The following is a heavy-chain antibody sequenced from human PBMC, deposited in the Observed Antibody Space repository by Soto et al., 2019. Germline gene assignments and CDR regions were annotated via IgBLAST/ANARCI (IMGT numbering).Heavy chain of an antibody. CDR2: IDPSGGIT. V-gene: IGHV1-46*01. CDR1: GYSFTNFH. Sequence: ASVKVSCKASGYSFTNFHIHWVRQAPGQGLEWMGMIDPSGGITRDAQRLQGRITMTRDASTSTVYMELRSLTSEDTAVYYCARDRRDIVLMVYASYYGMDVWGQGTTVTVSS. D-gene: IGHD2-8*01. J-gene: IGHJ6*02. CDR3: ARDRRDIVLMVYASYYGMDV.